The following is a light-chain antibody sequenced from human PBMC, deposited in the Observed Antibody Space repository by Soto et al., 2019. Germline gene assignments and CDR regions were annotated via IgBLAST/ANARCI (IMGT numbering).Light chain of an antibody. CDR2: DDS. J-gene: IGLJ2*01. V-gene: IGLV3-21*02. CDR1: NIGSKS. CDR3: QVWDSSSDRGVV. Sequence: SYELTQPPSVSVAPGQTARITCGGNNIGSKSVHWYQQKPGQAPVLVVYDDSDRPSGIPERFSGSNSGNTATLTISWVEAGDEADYYCQVWDSSSDRGVVFGGGTKLTV.